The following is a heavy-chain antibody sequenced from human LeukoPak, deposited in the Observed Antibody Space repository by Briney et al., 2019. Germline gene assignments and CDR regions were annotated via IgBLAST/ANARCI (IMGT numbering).Heavy chain of an antibody. CDR3: ARDQGRATLDY. J-gene: IGHJ4*02. Sequence: GGSLRFSCAASGFTFSIYWMSWVRQAPGKGLEWVANIKQDGSEKYYVDSVKGRFTISRDNAMNSLYLQMNSLRTEDTAVYYCARDQGRATLDYWGQGTLVTVSS. CDR2: IKQDGSEK. V-gene: IGHV3-7*01. CDR1: GFTFSIYW.